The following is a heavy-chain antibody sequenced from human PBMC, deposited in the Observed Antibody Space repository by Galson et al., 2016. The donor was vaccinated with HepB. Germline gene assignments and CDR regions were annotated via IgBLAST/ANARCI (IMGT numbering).Heavy chain of an antibody. D-gene: IGHD7-27*01. CDR1: WDSVSSNSAG. CDR2: TFYRSDWQN. J-gene: IGHJ4*02. Sequence: CAISWDSVSSNSAGWNWIRQSPSRGLECLGRTFYRSDWQNDYAESVKSRITINPDTSKNEFSLHLSPVTPEDTGVYYCARSHLLGRGFGWWGPGTPVTVSS. V-gene: IGHV6-1*01. CDR3: ARSHLLGRGFGW.